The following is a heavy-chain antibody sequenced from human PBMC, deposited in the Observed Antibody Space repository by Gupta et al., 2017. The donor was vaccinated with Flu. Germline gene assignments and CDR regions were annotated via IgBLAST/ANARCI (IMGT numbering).Heavy chain of an antibody. D-gene: IGHD6-19*01. CDR3: ARDGSGRSFQI. CDR1: GGSIGSYY. J-gene: IGHJ3*02. V-gene: IGHV4-4*08. Sequence: QVQLQESGPGLVKPSETLSLTCTVSGGSIGSYYWSWVRQPPGKGLEWIAFLYNGETTKYNPSIESRVTISVDTSRNQFSLKVTSVTAADTAVYYCARDGSGRSFQIWGQGTMVTVSP. CDR2: LYNGETT.